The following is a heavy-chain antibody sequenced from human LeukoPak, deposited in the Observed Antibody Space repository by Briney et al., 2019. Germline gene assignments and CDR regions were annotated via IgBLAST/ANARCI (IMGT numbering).Heavy chain of an antibody. Sequence: GGSLRLSCVASGFSFSAYIMHWARQAPGKGLEYVSAIRSDGSSTFYPNSVKGRFTISRDNSKSTLYLQMGSLRAEDTAVYYCTRRYGGHSGWAGYHDSWGQGTLVTVSS. CDR2: IRSDGSST. CDR3: TRRYGGHSGWAGYHDS. V-gene: IGHV3-64*01. J-gene: IGHJ4*02. D-gene: IGHD6-19*01. CDR1: GFSFSAYI.